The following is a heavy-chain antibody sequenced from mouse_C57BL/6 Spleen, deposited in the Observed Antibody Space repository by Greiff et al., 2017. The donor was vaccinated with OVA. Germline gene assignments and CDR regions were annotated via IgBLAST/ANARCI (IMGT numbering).Heavy chain of an antibody. V-gene: IGHV1-64*01. D-gene: IGHD2-3*01. Sequence: VKLQQPGAELVKPGASVKLSCKASGYTFTSYWMHWVKQRPGQGLEWIGMIHPNSGSTNYNEKFKSKATLTVDKSSSTAYMQLSSLTSEDSAVYYCARSIYDGYFFDYWGQGTTLTVSS. CDR1: GYTFTSYW. J-gene: IGHJ2*01. CDR2: IHPNSGST. CDR3: ARSIYDGYFFDY.